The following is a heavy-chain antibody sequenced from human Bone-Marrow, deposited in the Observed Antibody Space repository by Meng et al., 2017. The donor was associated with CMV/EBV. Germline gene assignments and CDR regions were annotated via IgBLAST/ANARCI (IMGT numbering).Heavy chain of an antibody. CDR3: AKAGGRELLYYSYGMDL. V-gene: IGHV3-21*01. CDR2: ISLSSSFI. D-gene: IGHD2/OR15-2a*01. J-gene: IGHJ6*01. CDR1: GFSFSTYI. Sequence: GESLKISCVASGFSFSTYIRNWVRQAPGKGLEWVSSISLSSSFIYYADSVKGRFTISRDNSKNTLYLQMNRLRAEDTAVYYCAKAGGRELLYYSYGMDLWGQGTTVTGSS.